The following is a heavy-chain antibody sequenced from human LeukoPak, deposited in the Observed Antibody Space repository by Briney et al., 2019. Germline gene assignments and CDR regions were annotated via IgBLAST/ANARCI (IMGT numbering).Heavy chain of an antibody. CDR1: GFTFSSYW. V-gene: IGHV3-74*01. Sequence: QSGGSLRLSCAASGFTFSSYWMHWVRQAPGKGLVWVSRINSDGSSTSYGDSMKGRFTISRDNAKNTLYLQMNSLRAEDTAVYYCARTGVVVALGYHYHYMDVCGKGTTVTVSS. CDR2: INSDGSST. J-gene: IGHJ6*03. D-gene: IGHD2-21*01. CDR3: ARTGVVVALGYHYHYMDV.